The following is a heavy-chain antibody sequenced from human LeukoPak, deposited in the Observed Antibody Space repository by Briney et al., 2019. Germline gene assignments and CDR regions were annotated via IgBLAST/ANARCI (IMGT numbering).Heavy chain of an antibody. CDR3: ARGGPAARRLNYYYMDV. CDR2: INPNSGGT. D-gene: IGHD2-2*01. J-gene: IGHJ6*03. V-gene: IGHV1-2*06. CDR1: GYTFTGYY. Sequence: ASVKVSCKASGYTFTGYYMHWVRQAPGQGLEWMGRINPNSGGTNYAQKFQGRVTMTRDTSISTAYMELSRLRSDDTAVYYCARGGPAARRLNYYYMDVWGKGTTVTVSS.